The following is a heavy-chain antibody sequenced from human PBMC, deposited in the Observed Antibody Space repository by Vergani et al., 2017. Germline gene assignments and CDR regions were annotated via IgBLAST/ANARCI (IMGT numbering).Heavy chain of an antibody. Sequence: QVQLVQSGAEVKKPGASVKVSCKASGYTFTSYYMHWVRQAPGQGLEWMGWINPNSGGTNYAQKFQGRVTMTRDTSISTAYMGLSRLGSDDTAEYYCARGGYSSGWYGRGGHDAFDIWGQGTMVTVSS. CDR1: GYTFTSYY. D-gene: IGHD6-19*01. J-gene: IGHJ3*02. V-gene: IGHV1-2*02. CDR3: ARGGYSSGWYGRGGHDAFDI. CDR2: INPNSGGT.